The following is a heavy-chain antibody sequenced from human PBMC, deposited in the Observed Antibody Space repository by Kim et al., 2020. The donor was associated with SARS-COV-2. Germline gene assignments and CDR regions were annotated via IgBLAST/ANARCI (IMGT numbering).Heavy chain of an antibody. J-gene: IGHJ4*02. CDR3: ARDGFNRHPV. V-gene: IGHV3-21*01. Sequence: YIYYADSVKGRFTISRDNAKNSLYLQMNSLRAEDTAVYYCARDGFNRHPVWGQGTLVTVSS. CDR2: YI. D-gene: IGHD3-10*01.